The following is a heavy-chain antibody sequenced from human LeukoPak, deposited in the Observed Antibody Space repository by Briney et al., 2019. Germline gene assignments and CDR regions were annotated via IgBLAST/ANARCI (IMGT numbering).Heavy chain of an antibody. D-gene: IGHD2-21*01. CDR2: INPSGGST. CDR3: AREGIPGPYYYGMDV. CDR1: GGTFSRYT. V-gene: IGHV1-46*01. Sequence: ASVKVSCKASGGTFSRYTISWVRQAPGQGLEWMGIINPSGGSTSYAQKFQGRVTMTRDTSTSTVYMELSSLRSEDTAVYYCAREGIPGPYYYGMDVWGQGTTVTVSS. J-gene: IGHJ6*02.